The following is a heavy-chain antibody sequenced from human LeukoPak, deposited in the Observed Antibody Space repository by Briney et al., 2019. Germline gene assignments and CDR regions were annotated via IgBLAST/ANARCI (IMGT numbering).Heavy chain of an antibody. V-gene: IGHV4-61*02. D-gene: IGHD4-17*01. CDR3: ARDQGYGDYDLDY. J-gene: IGHJ4*02. Sequence: SETLSLTCTVSGGSISSGSYYWSWIRQPAGKGLEWIGRIYTSGSTIYNPSLKSRVTISVDTSKNQFSLKLSSVTAADTAVYYCARDQGYGDYDLDYWGQGTLVTVSS. CDR2: IYTSGST. CDR1: GGSISSGSYY.